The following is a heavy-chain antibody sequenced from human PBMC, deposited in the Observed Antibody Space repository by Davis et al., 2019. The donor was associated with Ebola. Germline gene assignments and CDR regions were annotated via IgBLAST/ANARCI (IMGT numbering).Heavy chain of an antibody. J-gene: IGHJ4*02. CDR3: ARGQNIVKSKFDS. V-gene: IGHV1-69*10. Sequence: SVKVSCKASGGTFGSFALSWVRQAPGQGLEWMGGIVPVLGITNYAQKFQGRVTITADESTSTAYMEVSSLRSGDTAVYFCARGQNIVKSKFDSWGQGTLVTVSS. CDR1: GGTFGSFA. D-gene: IGHD2/OR15-2a*01. CDR2: IVPVLGIT.